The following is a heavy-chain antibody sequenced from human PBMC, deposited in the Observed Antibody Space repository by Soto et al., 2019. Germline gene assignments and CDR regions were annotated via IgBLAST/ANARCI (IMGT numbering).Heavy chain of an antibody. CDR2: ISVSGGGT. D-gene: IGHD1-26*01. J-gene: IGHJ4*02. V-gene: IGHV3-23*01. CDR3: AKSGGASPYYFDY. CDR1: AFTFNTYA. Sequence: EVQLLESGGGLVQPGGSLRLSCAASAFTFNTYAMGWVRQAPGKGLEWVSAISVSGGGTYYADSVKGRFTISRDTSKNTLYLQMNNLRADDTAVYYCAKSGGASPYYFDYWGRGTLVTVSS.